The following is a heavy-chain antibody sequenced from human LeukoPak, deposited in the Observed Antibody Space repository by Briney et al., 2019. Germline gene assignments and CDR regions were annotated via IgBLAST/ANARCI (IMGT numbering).Heavy chain of an antibody. CDR1: GGSISGGKDF. Sequence: PSETLSLTCAVSGGSISGGKDFWGWIRQSPGKGLEWIGSIYYTGSTYYNPSLKSRVTISVDTSKSDLSLMVHSVTAADTAMYYCARRGITYSTSFFDSWGQGTLVTVAS. V-gene: IGHV4-39*02. CDR2: IYYTGST. D-gene: IGHD6-13*01. CDR3: ARRGITYSTSFFDS. J-gene: IGHJ4*02.